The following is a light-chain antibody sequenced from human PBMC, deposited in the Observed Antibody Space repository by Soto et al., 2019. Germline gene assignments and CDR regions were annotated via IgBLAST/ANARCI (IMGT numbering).Light chain of an antibody. J-gene: IGKJ5*01. Sequence: DIKMTQSPSSLSASVGDRVTITCRASQDITNYLSWFQQKPWKAPKSLIYTASSLQSEFPSKISGSGSGTDFTLYNSSLQPQDFATYYCQQFHSYPITLGQGTRLEIK. CDR1: QDITNY. V-gene: IGKV1-16*02. CDR2: TAS. CDR3: QQFHSYPIT.